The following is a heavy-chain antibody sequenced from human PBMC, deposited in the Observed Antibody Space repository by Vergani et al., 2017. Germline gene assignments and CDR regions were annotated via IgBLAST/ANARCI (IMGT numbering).Heavy chain of an antibody. J-gene: IGHJ6*03. CDR1: GFTFSSYA. D-gene: IGHD5/OR15-5a*01. V-gene: IGHV3-30-3*01. CDR2: ISYDGSNK. CDR3: ARRVRASRPLYYYYYMDV. Sequence: QVQLVESGGGVVQPGRSLRLSCAASGFTFSSYAMHWVRQAPGKGLEWVAVISYDGSNKYYADSVKGRFTISRDNSKNTLNLQMNSLRAEDTAVYYCARRVRASRPLYYYYYMDVWSKGTTVTVSS.